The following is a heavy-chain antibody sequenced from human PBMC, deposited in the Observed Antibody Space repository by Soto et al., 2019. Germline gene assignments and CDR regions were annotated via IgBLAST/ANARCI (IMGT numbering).Heavy chain of an antibody. CDR2: IYYSGST. CDR1: GGSISSGGYY. V-gene: IGHV4-31*03. J-gene: IGHJ5*02. CDR3: ATYDSSDYYSGSPIGWFHP. Sequence: TLSLTCTVSGGSISSGGYYWSWIRQHPGKGLEWIGYIYYSGSTYYNPSLKSRVTISVDTSKNQFSLKLSSVTAADTAVYYCATYDSSDYYSGSPIGWFHPWGQVTLVTVS. D-gene: IGHD3-22*01.